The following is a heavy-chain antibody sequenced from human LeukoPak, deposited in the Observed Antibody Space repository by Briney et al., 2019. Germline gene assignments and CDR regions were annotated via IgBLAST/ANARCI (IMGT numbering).Heavy chain of an antibody. J-gene: IGHJ4*02. Sequence: GGSLRLSCAVAGFTFGNYGMHWVRQAPGKGLEWVAIISYDGSSKYYADSVKGRFTISRDNAKNRLYLQMNSLRAEDTAVYYCARDVGFGIDYWGQGILVAVSS. CDR1: GFTFGNYG. CDR3: ARDVGFGIDY. V-gene: IGHV3-30*03. D-gene: IGHD3-10*01. CDR2: ISYDGSSK.